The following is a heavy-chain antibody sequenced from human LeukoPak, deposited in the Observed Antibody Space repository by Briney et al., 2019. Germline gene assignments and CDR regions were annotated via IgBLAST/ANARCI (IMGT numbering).Heavy chain of an antibody. V-gene: IGHV1-2*06. Sequence: ASVKVSCKASGYTFTAYYIHWVRQAPGQGLEWMGRINPKNGDTNYAQKFQDRVTMTRDTSIITAYMELSRLSSDDTAVYYCARDERYDSSGYPFDYWGQGTLVTVSS. J-gene: IGHJ4*02. D-gene: IGHD3-22*01. CDR3: ARDERYDSSGYPFDY. CDR1: GYTFTAYY. CDR2: INPKNGDT.